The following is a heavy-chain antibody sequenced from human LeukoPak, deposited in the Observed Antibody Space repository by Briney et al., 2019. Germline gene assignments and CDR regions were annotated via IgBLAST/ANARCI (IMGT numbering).Heavy chain of an antibody. V-gene: IGHV3-7*01. CDR1: GFTFSGYF. CDR2: IKKDGSEK. J-gene: IGHJ4*02. D-gene: IGHD2-15*01. CDR3: TTGSAKMGAASGLEFDY. Sequence: GGSLRLSCVASGFTFSGYFMSWVRQAPGRGLEWVANIKKDGSEKNYVDSVKGRFTISRDNAKNSLYLQMNSLRAEDTAVYYCTTGSAKMGAASGLEFDYGGKGTLIPVPP.